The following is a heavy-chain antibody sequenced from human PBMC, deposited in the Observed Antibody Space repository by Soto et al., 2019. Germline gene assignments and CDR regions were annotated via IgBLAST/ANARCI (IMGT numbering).Heavy chain of an antibody. CDR1: GYSFTSYW. J-gene: IGHJ4*02. CDR2: IDPSDSYT. Sequence: GESLKISCKGSGYSFTSYWISWVRQMPGKGLEWMGRIDPSDSYTNYSPSFQGHVTISADKSISTAYLQWSSLKASDTAMYYCATTTGLVLRYFDWLLYWGQGTLVTVSS. D-gene: IGHD3-9*01. CDR3: ATTTGLVLRYFDWLLY. V-gene: IGHV5-10-1*01.